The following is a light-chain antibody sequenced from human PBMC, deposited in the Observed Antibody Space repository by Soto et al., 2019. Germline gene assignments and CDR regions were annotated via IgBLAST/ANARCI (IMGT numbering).Light chain of an antibody. V-gene: IGKV1-39*01. CDR1: QNINSY. CDR3: DQSYGIPT. CDR2: AAS. J-gene: IGKJ5*01. Sequence: DIQMTQSPSSLSASVGDRVTITCRARQNINSYLNWYQQKPGKAPKLLIYAASSLQSGVPSRFSGSGSATEFTLNVSSLQPEEFATYYCDQSYGIPTFGQGTRLEIK.